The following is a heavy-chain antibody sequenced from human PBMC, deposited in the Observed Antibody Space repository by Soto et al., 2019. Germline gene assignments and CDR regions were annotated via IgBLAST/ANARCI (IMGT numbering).Heavy chain of an antibody. D-gene: IGHD2-2*02. CDR2: FIPMFGTA. Sequence: SVKVSCKASGGTFSNYAISWVRQAPGQGLGWMGGFIPMFGTANYAQKFQDRVTITADESTSTAYMYLNSLRSADTAVYYCARAVVVPAAIAGDYYYYGMDVWGQGTTVTVS. CDR3: ARAVVVPAAIAGDYYYYGMDV. CDR1: GGTFSNYA. J-gene: IGHJ6*02. V-gene: IGHV1-69*13.